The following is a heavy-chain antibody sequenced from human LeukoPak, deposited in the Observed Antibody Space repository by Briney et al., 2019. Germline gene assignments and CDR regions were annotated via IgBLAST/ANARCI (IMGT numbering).Heavy chain of an antibody. Sequence: GGSLRLSCTASGFTFSSHAMSWVRQAPGKGLEWVSLISGSGDGINYADSVQGRFTISRDNSKNTLYLEMNSLRAEDTAVYHCAKAVCCSDYFFVREMWGERTLVTVSS. CDR1: GFTFSSHA. J-gene: IGHJ4*02. V-gene: IGHV3-23*01. CDR3: AKAVCCSDYFFVREM. D-gene: IGHD2/OR15-2a*01. CDR2: ISGSGDGI.